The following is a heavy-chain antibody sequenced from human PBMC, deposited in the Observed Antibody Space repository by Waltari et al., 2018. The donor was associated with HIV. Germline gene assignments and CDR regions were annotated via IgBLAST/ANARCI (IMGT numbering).Heavy chain of an antibody. Sequence: QLQLQESGPGLVKPSETLSLTCTVSGGAISSSSYYWGWIRQPPGKGVEWIGGIYYSRSTYYNPSLKSRVTISVDTSKNQFSLKLSSVTAADTAVYYCARLKQTAVDYWGQGTLVTVSS. D-gene: IGHD2-21*02. CDR2: IYYSRST. CDR1: GGAISSSSYY. V-gene: IGHV4-39*01. CDR3: ARLKQTAVDY. J-gene: IGHJ4*02.